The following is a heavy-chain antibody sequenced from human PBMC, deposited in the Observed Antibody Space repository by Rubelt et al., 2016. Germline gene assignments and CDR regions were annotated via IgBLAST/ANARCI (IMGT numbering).Heavy chain of an antibody. V-gene: IGHV4-59*01. Sequence: QVQLQESGPGLVKPSETLSLTCTVSVGYMSSYWWSWIRQPPRQGLEWIGSIYYNGTTNCNPSLTSRATTSIHTSKNQFPRKLTSVTAAETAVDYCARAGVISGHPTNFAYWGQGTLVTVSA. CDR1: VGYMSSYW. CDR3: ARAGVISGHPTNFAY. J-gene: IGHJ4*02. D-gene: IGHD5-12*01. CDR2: IYYNGTT.